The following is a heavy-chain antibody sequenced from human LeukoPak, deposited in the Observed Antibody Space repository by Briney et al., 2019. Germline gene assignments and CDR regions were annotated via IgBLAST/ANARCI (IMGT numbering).Heavy chain of an antibody. CDR2: IRSKAYGGTT. CDR3: TRGGGTYYDFWSGYYGDY. CDR1: GFTFSSYS. D-gene: IGHD3-3*01. Sequence: PGGSLRLSCAASGFTFSSYSINWVRQAPGKGLEWVGFIRSKAYGGTTEYAASVKGRFTISRDDSKSIAYLQMNSLKTEDTAVYYCTRGGGTYYDFWSGYYGDYWGQGTLVTVSS. J-gene: IGHJ4*02. V-gene: IGHV3-49*04.